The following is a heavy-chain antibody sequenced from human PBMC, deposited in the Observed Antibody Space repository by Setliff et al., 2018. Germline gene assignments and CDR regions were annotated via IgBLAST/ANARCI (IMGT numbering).Heavy chain of an antibody. D-gene: IGHD3-22*01. J-gene: IGHJ4*02. CDR3: ARGGGFYDSSGYFVPYYFDY. V-gene: IGHV4-39*01. CDR2: IYYSGST. Sequence: PSETLSLTCTVSGGSISSSSYYWGWIRQPPGKGLEWIGSIYYSGSTYYNPSLKSRVTISVDTSKNQFSLKLSSVTAADTAVYYCARGGGFYDSSGYFVPYYFDYWGQGTLVTVSS. CDR1: GGSISSSSYY.